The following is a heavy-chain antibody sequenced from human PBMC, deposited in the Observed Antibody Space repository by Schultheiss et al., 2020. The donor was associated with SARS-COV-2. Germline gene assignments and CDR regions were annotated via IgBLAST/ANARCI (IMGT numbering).Heavy chain of an antibody. V-gene: IGHV1-2*02. CDR1: GYTFTSYY. CDR3: ARAKISPILLWFGERAEQGAFDI. D-gene: IGHD3-10*01. Sequence: ASVKVSCKASGYTFTSYYMHWVRQAPGQGLEWMGWINPNSGGTNYAQKFQGRVTITRDTSASTAYMELSSLRSEDTAVYYCARAKISPILLWFGERAEQGAFDIWGQGTMVTVSS. CDR2: INPNSGGT. J-gene: IGHJ3*02.